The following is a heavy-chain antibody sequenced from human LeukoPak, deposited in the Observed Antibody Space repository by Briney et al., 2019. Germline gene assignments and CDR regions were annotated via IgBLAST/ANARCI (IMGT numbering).Heavy chain of an antibody. J-gene: IGHJ4*02. CDR3: ARGHHSSGFFDY. V-gene: IGHV1-8*03. Sequence: ASVKVFCKASGYTFTSYDINWVRQATGQGLEWMGWMNPNSGNTGYAQKFQGRVTITRNTSISTAYMELSSLRSEDTAVYYCARGHHSSGFFDYWGQGTLVTVSS. CDR1: GYTFTSYD. CDR2: MNPNSGNT. D-gene: IGHD3-22*01.